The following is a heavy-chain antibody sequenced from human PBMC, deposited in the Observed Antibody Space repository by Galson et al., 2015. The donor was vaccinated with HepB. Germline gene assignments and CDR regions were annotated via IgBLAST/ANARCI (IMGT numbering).Heavy chain of an antibody. D-gene: IGHD2-8*01. J-gene: IGHJ5*02. CDR3: ARDREYCTNGVCYEGGPRFDP. V-gene: IGHV3-11*06. CDR1: GFIFSDYY. Sequence: SLRLSCAASGFIFSDYYMTWIRQAPGKGLEYVSYISGSSSFTNYADSVKDRFSISRDNANNSLYLQMNSLRAEDTAVYYCARDREYCTNGVCYEGGPRFDPWGQGTLVTVSS. CDR2: ISGSSSFT.